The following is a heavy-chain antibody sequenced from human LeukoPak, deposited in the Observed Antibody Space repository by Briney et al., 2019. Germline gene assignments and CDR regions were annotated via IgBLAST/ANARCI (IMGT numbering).Heavy chain of an antibody. CDR1: GGSISSSSYY. D-gene: IGHD5-24*01. CDR2: IYYSGST. CDR3: ARQTGGGYKEN. Sequence: SETLSLTCTVSGGSISSSSYYWGWIRQPPGKGLEWIGSIYYSGSTYYNPSLKSRVTISVDTSKNQFSLKLSSVTAADTAVYYCARQTGGGYKENWGQGTLVTVSS. J-gene: IGHJ4*02. V-gene: IGHV4-39*01.